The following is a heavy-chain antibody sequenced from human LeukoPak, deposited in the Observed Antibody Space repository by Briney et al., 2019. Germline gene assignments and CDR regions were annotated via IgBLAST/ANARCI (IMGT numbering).Heavy chain of an antibody. V-gene: IGHV4-34*01. D-gene: IGHD3-3*01. J-gene: IGHJ4*02. CDR1: GGSFSGYY. Sequence: PSETLSLTCAVYGGSFSGYYWSWTRQPPGKGLEWIGEINHSGSTNYNPSLKSRVTISVDTSKNQFSLKLSSVTAADTAVYYCVRGSEIWSGLQNDYWGQGTLVTVSS. CDR2: INHSGST. CDR3: VRGSEIWSGLQNDY.